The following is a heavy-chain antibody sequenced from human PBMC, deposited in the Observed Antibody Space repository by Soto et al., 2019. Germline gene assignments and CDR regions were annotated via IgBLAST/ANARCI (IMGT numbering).Heavy chain of an antibody. CDR3: ARGLHFYDSSVYYGY. D-gene: IGHD3-22*01. V-gene: IGHV3-13*01. CDR2: IGTAGDT. Sequence: PGGSLRLSCAASGFTFSSYDMHWVRQATGKGLEWVSAIGTAGDTYYPGSVKGRFTISRENAKNSLYLQMNSLRAGDTAVYYCARGLHFYDSSVYYGYWGQGTLVTVSS. CDR1: GFTFSSYD. J-gene: IGHJ4*02.